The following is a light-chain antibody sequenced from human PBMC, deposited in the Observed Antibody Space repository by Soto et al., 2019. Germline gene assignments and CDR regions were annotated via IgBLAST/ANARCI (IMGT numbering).Light chain of an antibody. CDR3: QQLNSYPS. Sequence: IQLTQSPSSLSASVGDRVTITCRASQGISSYLAWYQQKPGKAPKLLIYAASTLQSGVPSRFSGSGSGTDFTLTISSLQPEAFATHYCQQLNSYPSFGGGTKVEIK. J-gene: IGKJ4*01. CDR1: QGISSY. CDR2: AAS. V-gene: IGKV1-9*01.